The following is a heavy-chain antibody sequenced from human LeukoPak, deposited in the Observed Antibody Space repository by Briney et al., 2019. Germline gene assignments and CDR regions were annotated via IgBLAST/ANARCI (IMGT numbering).Heavy chain of an antibody. V-gene: IGHV3-66*01. CDR3: ARVWDY. Sequence: PGGSLRLSCAASGFXVSSNXXSWXXXXXGKGPEWVSVIYSGGSTYYADSVKGRFTISRDNSKNTLYLQMNSLRAEDTAVYYCARVWDYWGQGTLVTVSS. CDR1: GFXVSSNX. D-gene: IGHD2-21*01. J-gene: IGHJ4*02. CDR2: IYSGGST.